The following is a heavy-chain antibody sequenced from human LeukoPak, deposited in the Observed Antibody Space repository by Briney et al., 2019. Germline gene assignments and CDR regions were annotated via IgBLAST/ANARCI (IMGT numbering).Heavy chain of an antibody. CDR3: AKWGPYCVGDYCPALDS. D-gene: IGHD2-21*02. Sequence: GGSLRLSCVASRFTFSNYWMSWVRQAPGKGLEWVANINQDASKKRYADSMKGRFTISRDNAKESLYLQLNSLRAEDTAVYYCAKWGPYCVGDYCPALDSWGPGTLVTVSS. J-gene: IGHJ4*02. V-gene: IGHV3-7*01. CDR1: RFTFSNYW. CDR2: INQDASKK.